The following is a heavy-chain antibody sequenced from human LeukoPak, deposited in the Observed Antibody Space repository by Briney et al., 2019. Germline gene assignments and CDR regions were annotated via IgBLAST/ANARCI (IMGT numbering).Heavy chain of an antibody. Sequence: SETLSLTCAVYGGSFNNYYWNWIRQPPGKGLEWIGEINHSGSTNYNPSLKSRVTVSIDTSKNQFSLKLSSVTAADTAVYFCARFNGYCSGGSCYNYYFDYWGQGTLVTVSS. V-gene: IGHV4-34*01. CDR1: GGSFNNYY. D-gene: IGHD2-15*01. J-gene: IGHJ4*02. CDR3: ARFNGYCSGGSCYNYYFDY. CDR2: INHSGST.